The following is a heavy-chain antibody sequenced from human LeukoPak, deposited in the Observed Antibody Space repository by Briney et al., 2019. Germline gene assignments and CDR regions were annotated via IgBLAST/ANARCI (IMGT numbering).Heavy chain of an antibody. J-gene: IGHJ5*02. Sequence: SETLSLTCTVSGGSISSSSYYWGWIRQPPGMGLEGIGSIYYSGSTYYNPSLKTRVTISVDPSKNQSSVKVSSVTAADTAVYYCARWEQLVGFDPWGQGTLVTVSS. CDR1: GGSISSSSYY. V-gene: IGHV4-39*07. CDR3: ARWEQLVGFDP. D-gene: IGHD6-6*01. CDR2: IYYSGST.